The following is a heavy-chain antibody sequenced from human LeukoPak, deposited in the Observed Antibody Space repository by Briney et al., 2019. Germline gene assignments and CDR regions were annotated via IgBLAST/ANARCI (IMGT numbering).Heavy chain of an antibody. CDR3: ARGRKGDFWSGYYKNHYYYYMDV. CDR2: INHSGST. V-gene: IGHV4-34*01. Sequence: SETLSLTCAVYGGSFSGYYWSWIRQPPGKGLEWIGEINHSGSTNYNPSLKSRVTISVDTSKNQLSLKLSSVTAADTAVYYCARGRKGDFWSGYYKNHYYYYMDVWGKGTTVTVSS. J-gene: IGHJ6*03. CDR1: GGSFSGYY. D-gene: IGHD3-3*01.